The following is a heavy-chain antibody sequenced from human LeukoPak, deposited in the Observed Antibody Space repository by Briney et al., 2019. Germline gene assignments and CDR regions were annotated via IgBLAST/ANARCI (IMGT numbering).Heavy chain of an antibody. Sequence: PSETLSLTCTVSGGSISSSSYYWAWIRQPPGKGLEWIGSIYYGGSTYYNPSLKSRVTISVDTSKNQSSLKLTSVTAADTAVYYCARVFHYPRADAFDFWGQGTMVIVSS. CDR3: ARVFHYPRADAFDF. D-gene: IGHD3-10*01. CDR2: IYYGGST. V-gene: IGHV4-39*07. CDR1: GGSISSSSYY. J-gene: IGHJ3*01.